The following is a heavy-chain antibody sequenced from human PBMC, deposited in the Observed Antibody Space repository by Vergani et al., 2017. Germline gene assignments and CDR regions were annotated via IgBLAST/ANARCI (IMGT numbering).Heavy chain of an antibody. V-gene: IGHV3-73*01. J-gene: IGHJ4*02. Sequence: EVQLLESGGGLVQPGGSLKLSCAASGFTFSGSAMHWVRQASGKGLEWVGRIRSKANSYATAYAASVKGRFTISRDDSKNTAYLQMNSLKTEDTAVYYCTRRVDYDSSGYWAARIGVDYWGQGTLVTVSS. D-gene: IGHD3-22*01. CDR1: GFTFSGSA. CDR2: IRSKANSYAT. CDR3: TRRVDYDSSGYWAARIGVDY.